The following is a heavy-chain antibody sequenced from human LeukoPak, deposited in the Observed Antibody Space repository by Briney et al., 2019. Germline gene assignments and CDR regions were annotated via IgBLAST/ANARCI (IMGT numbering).Heavy chain of an antibody. CDR3: ARVGAVMVRGVPSYFDY. J-gene: IGHJ4*02. V-gene: IGHV3-21*01. Sequence: GGSLRLSCAASGFTFSSSSMNWVRQAPGKGLEWGSSISSSSSYIYYADSVKGRFTISRDNAKNSLYLQMNSLRAEDTAVYYCARVGAVMVRGVPSYFDYWGQGTLVTVSS. CDR1: GFTFSSSS. D-gene: IGHD3-10*01. CDR2: ISSSSSYI.